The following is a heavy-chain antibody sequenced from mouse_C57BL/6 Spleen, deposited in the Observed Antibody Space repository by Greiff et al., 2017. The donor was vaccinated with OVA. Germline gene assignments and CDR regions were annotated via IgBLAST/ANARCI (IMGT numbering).Heavy chain of an antibody. Sequence: VQLQQSGAELVKPGASVKISCKASGYAFSSYWMNWVKQRPGKGLEWIGQIYPGDGDTNYNGKFKGKATLTADKSSSTAYMQLSSLTSEDSAVYFCARQSAYGSSYGYWGQGTTLTVSS. CDR3: ARQSAYGSSYGY. CDR2: IYPGDGDT. V-gene: IGHV1-80*01. D-gene: IGHD1-1*01. CDR1: GYAFSSYW. J-gene: IGHJ2*01.